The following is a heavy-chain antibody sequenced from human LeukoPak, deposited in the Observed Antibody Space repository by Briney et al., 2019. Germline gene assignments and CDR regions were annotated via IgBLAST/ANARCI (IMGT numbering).Heavy chain of an antibody. CDR3: ARHYYDNTGYYYLDY. CDR1: GGAFTRSTYY. D-gene: IGHD3-22*01. V-gene: IGHV4-39*02. J-gene: IGHJ4*02. Sequence: KSSETLSLTCNVSGGAFTRSTYYWAWIRQPPGKGLEWIGSMYYSESTFYTPSLKSRVTISVDTSKNHFSLKLTSVTAADTATYYCARHYYDNTGYYYLDYWGQGTLVTVSS. CDR2: MYYSEST.